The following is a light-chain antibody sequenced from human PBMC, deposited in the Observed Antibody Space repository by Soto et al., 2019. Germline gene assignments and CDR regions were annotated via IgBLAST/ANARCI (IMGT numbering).Light chain of an antibody. CDR2: KTS. CDR1: QSVDSW. Sequence: DIQMTQSPSTLSASIGDRVTITCRASQSVDSWLAWYQQKPGKAPKLLIYKTSNLQSGVPSRFSGSGSGTEFSLTISSLQPDDFATYYCQQYNSYSPTFGQGTKVDIK. J-gene: IGKJ1*01. V-gene: IGKV1-5*03. CDR3: QQYNSYSPT.